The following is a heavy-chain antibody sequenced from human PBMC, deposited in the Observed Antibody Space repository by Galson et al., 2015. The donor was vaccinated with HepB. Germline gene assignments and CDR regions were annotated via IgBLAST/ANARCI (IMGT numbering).Heavy chain of an antibody. Sequence: SVKVSCKASGGTFSSYAISWVRQAPGQGLEWMGGIIPIFGTANYAQKFQGRVTITADESTSTAYMELSSLRSEDTAVYYCARVATTKVYYYDSIGFDYWGKGTLVTV. D-gene: IGHD3-22*01. V-gene: IGHV1-69*13. J-gene: IGHJ4*02. CDR2: IIPIFGTA. CDR3: ARVATTKVYYYDSIGFDY. CDR1: GGTFSSYA.